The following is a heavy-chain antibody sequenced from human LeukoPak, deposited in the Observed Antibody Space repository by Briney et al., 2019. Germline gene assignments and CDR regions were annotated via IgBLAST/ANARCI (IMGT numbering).Heavy chain of an antibody. CDR2: INPNSGKT. Sequence: ASAKVSCKASGYTFTGHYIHWVRQAPGKGLEWMGWINPNSGKTNYPQKFQGRVTMTRDTSISSAYMELSRLRSDDTAVYYCARVRDNYGMDVWGQGTTVIVSS. V-gene: IGHV1-2*02. CDR3: ARVRDNYGMDV. J-gene: IGHJ6*02. CDR1: GYTFTGHY. D-gene: IGHD5-24*01.